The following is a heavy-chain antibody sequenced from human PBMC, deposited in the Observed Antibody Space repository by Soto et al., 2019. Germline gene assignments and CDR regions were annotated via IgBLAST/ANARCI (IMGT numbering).Heavy chain of an antibody. CDR1: GYTFTSYG. CDR2: ISAYNGNT. Sequence: ASVKVSCKASGYTFTSYGISWVRQAPGQGLEWMGWISAYNGNTNYAQKLQGRVTMTTDTSTSTAYMELRSLRSDDTAVYYCARDQYSRGWYRPHHYYYFVMDVWGQGTTVTVSS. D-gene: IGHD6-19*01. J-gene: IGHJ6*02. CDR3: ARDQYSRGWYRPHHYYYFVMDV. V-gene: IGHV1-18*04.